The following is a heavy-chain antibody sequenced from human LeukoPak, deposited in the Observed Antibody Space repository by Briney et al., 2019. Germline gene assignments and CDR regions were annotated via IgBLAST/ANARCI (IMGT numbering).Heavy chain of an antibody. J-gene: IGHJ4*02. V-gene: IGHV3-48*02. CDR2: ISSGSSTI. D-gene: IGHD3-22*01. Sequence: GGSLRLSCAGSGFIFSDYNMNWVRQAPGKGLEWVSYISSGSSTIYYADSVKGRFTISRDNAKNSLYLQMNSLTDEDTAVYYCAREPPGNYDSSGHYSAYFDCWGQGPLVTVSS. CDR1: GFIFSDYN. CDR3: AREPPGNYDSSGHYSAYFDC.